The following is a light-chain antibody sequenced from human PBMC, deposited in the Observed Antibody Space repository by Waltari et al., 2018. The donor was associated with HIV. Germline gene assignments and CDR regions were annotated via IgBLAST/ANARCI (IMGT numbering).Light chain of an antibody. CDR3: AAWDDGLSGPV. J-gene: IGLJ3*02. CDR2: RIN. CDR1: NSNIGRNY. V-gene: IGLV1-47*01. Sequence: QSVLTQPPSASGTPGQRVTISCSGSNSNIGRNYVYWYQQLPGTAPKLLIYRINQRPSGVPDRFSGSKSGTSASLAISGLRSDDEADYYCAAWDDGLSGPVFGGGTKLTVL.